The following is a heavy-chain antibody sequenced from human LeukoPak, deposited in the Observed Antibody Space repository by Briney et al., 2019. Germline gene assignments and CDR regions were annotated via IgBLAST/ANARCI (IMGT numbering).Heavy chain of an antibody. CDR2: IYYSGST. D-gene: IGHD2-2*01. Sequence: SETLSLTCTVSGGSISSYYWSWTRQPPGKGLEWIGYIYYSGSTNYNPSLKSRVTISVDTSKNQFSLKLSSVTAADTAVYYCARVSVGGDPLPADYWGQGTLVTVSS. CDR3: ARVSVGGDPLPADY. CDR1: GGSISSYY. J-gene: IGHJ4*02. V-gene: IGHV4-59*01.